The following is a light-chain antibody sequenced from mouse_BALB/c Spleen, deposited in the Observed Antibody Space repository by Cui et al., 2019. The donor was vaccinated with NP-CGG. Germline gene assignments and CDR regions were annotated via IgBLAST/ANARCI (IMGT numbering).Light chain of an antibody. CDR1: AGAVTTSNY. Sequence: QAVVTQEPAPTKSPGETVTLTFRSSAGAVTTSNYANWVQEKPDHLFTGLIGGTNNRAPGVPARFSGSLIGDKAALTITGAQTEDEAIYFCALWYSNHWVFGGGTKLTVL. J-gene: IGLJ1*01. V-gene: IGLV1*01. CDR3: ALWYSNHWV. CDR2: GTN.